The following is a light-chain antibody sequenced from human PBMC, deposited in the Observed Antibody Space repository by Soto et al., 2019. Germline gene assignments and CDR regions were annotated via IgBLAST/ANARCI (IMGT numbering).Light chain of an antibody. J-gene: IGLJ3*02. CDR3: SSYTGDNTWM. CDR1: SSDIGAYKY. CDR2: EVN. V-gene: IGLV2-14*01. Sequence: QSALTQPASVSGSPGQPITISCSGTSSDIGAYKYVSWYQQHPGKVPKLMIYEVNNRPSGVSDRFSGSKSGNTASLTISGLQADDEADYYCSSYTGDNTWMFGGGTKVTVL.